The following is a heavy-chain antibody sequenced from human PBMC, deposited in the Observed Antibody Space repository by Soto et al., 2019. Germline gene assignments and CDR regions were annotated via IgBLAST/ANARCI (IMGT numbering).Heavy chain of an antibody. CDR2: ISGSGGST. Sequence: EVQLLESGGGLVQPGGSLRLSCAASGFTFSSYAMSWVRQAPGKGLEWVSAISGSGGSTYYADSVKGRFTISRDNSKNTLNMQMNSLTAEDTAVYYCAKGQRQIPAAEPSGYYDYGMDVWGKGTTVTVSS. D-gene: IGHD6-13*01. CDR3: AKGQRQIPAAEPSGYYDYGMDV. CDR1: GFTFSSYA. V-gene: IGHV3-23*01. J-gene: IGHJ6*04.